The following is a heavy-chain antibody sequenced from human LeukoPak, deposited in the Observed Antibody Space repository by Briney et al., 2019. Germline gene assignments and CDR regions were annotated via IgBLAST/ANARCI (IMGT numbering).Heavy chain of an antibody. Sequence: GGSLRLSCAGSGYSFRSHSMNWVRQAPGKGLEWVSSISSISHYIYYADSVKGRFTISGDNAKNSLYLQMNSLRAEDTALYYCTRDYYDSSGLPFDYWGQGTLVTVSS. CDR2: ISSISHYI. D-gene: IGHD3-22*01. J-gene: IGHJ4*02. CDR3: TRDYYDSSGLPFDY. V-gene: IGHV3-21*01. CDR1: GYSFRSHS.